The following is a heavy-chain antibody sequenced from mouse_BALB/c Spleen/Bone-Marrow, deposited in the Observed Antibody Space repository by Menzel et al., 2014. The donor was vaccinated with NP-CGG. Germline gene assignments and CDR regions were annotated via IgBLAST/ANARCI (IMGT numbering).Heavy chain of an antibody. V-gene: IGHV3-8*02. CDR1: GDSIXSGY. J-gene: IGHJ3*01. Sequence: EVKLMESGPSLVKPSQTLSLTCSVTGDSIXSGYWNWIRKFPGNKLEYMGYISYSGSTYYNPSLKSRISITRDTSKNQYYLQLNSVTTEDTATYYCARGRAMGFAYWGQGTLVTVSA. CDR2: ISYSGST. D-gene: IGHD1-1*02. CDR3: ARGRAMGFAY.